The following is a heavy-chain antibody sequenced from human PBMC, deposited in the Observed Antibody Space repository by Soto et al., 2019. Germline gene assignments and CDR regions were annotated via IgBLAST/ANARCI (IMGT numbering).Heavy chain of an antibody. Sequence: GGSLRLSCAASGFTFSSYSMNWVRQAPGKGLEWVSYISSSSSTIYYADSVKGRFTISRDNAKNSLYLQMNSLRAEDTAVYYCAREYDILNWFDPWGQGTRVSVAS. CDR3: AREYDILNWFDP. CDR2: ISSSSSTI. V-gene: IGHV3-48*01. J-gene: IGHJ5*02. CDR1: GFTFSSYS. D-gene: IGHD3-9*01.